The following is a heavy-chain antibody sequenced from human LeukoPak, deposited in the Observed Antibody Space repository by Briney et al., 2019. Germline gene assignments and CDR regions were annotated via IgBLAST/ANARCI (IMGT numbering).Heavy chain of an antibody. Sequence: PGGPLRLSCAASGFTFSSYAMSWARQAPGKGLEWVSTISGSGDGTYYADSVKGRFTISRDNSKNTVYLQMNSLRADDTAVYYCAKDLDDSSGFYSYHHWGQGTLVTASS. CDR3: AKDLDDSSGFYSYHH. CDR1: GFTFSSYA. V-gene: IGHV3-23*01. CDR2: ISGSGDGT. J-gene: IGHJ1*01. D-gene: IGHD3-22*01.